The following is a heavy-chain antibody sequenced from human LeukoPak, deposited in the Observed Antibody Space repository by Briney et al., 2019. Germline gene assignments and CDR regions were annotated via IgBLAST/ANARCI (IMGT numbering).Heavy chain of an antibody. D-gene: IGHD2-2*01. CDR3: ARQGRYCSSTSCFGRYYFDY. CDR1: GYSFTSYW. CDR2: IYPGDSDT. J-gene: IGHJ4*02. V-gene: IGHV5-51*01. Sequence: GESLKISCKGSGYSFTSYWIGWMRQMPGKGLEWMGIIYPGDSDTRYSPSFQGQVTISADKSISTAYLQWSSLKASDTAMYYCARQGRYCSSTSCFGRYYFDYWGQGTLVTVSS.